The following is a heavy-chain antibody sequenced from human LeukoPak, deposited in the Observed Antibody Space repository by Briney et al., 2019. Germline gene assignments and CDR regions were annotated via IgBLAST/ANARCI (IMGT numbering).Heavy chain of an antibody. D-gene: IGHD3-3*01. CDR3: ARDGALSITIFGVVTDPYNWFDP. CDR2: ISYSGST. J-gene: IGHJ5*02. CDR1: GGSISSGGYY. Sequence: SQTLSLACTVSGGSISSGGYYWSWIRQHPEKGLEWIGHISYSGSTYYNPSLKSRVTLSGDTSKNQFSLKLSSVTAADTAVYYCARDGALSITIFGVVTDPYNWFDPWGQGTLVTVSS. V-gene: IGHV4-31*03.